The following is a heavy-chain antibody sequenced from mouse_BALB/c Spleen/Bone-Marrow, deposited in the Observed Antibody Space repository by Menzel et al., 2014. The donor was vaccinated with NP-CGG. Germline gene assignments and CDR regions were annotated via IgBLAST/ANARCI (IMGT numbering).Heavy chain of an antibody. CDR2: IDPYYGGT. CDR1: GYSFTGYN. J-gene: IGHJ1*01. D-gene: IGHD1-1*01. CDR3: ATYGYSYWYFDV. V-gene: IGHV1-39*01. Sequence: EVKLMESGPELEKPGASVKISCKDSGYSFTGYNMNWVKQSDGKSLEWIGNIDPYYGGTSYNQKFKGKATLTVDKSSSTAYMQLKSLTSGDSAVYYCATYGYSYWYFDVWGAGTTVTVSS.